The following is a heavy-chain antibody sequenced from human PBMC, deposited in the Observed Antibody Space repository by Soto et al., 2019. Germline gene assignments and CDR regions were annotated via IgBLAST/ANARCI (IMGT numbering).Heavy chain of an antibody. CDR1: GDSVSSNSAA. CDR2: TYYRSKWYN. Sequence: PSQTLSLTCAISGDSVSSNSAAWNWIRQSPSRGLEWLGRTYYRSKWYNDYAVSVKSRITINPDTSKNQFSLQLNSVTPEDTAVYYCARYPNKAVPRALATVTGFDYWGQGTLVTVSS. CDR3: ARYPNKAVPRALATVTGFDY. J-gene: IGHJ4*02. V-gene: IGHV6-1*01. D-gene: IGHD4-4*01.